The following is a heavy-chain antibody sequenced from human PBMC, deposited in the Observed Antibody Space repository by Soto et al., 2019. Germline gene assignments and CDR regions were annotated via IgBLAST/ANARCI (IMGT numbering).Heavy chain of an antibody. V-gene: IGHV1-2*02. Sequence: QLHLVQSGAVVKKPGASVTVSCSASGYPVTAYYMHWVRQAPGRGLEWMGGINPATGAAKYTQTFRGRVPMTREPSPSTVFMEPSGLTSGDTAGFSWAGGGGVGVAGSAAFDMWGQGTLVTVSS. CDR3: AGGGGVGVAGSAAFDM. D-gene: IGHD3-3*01. CDR2: INPATGAA. J-gene: IGHJ3*02. CDR1: GYPVTAYY.